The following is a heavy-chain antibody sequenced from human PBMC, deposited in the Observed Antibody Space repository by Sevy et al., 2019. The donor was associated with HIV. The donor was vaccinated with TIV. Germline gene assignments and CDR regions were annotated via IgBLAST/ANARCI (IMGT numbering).Heavy chain of an antibody. J-gene: IGHJ6*02. V-gene: IGHV4-59*01. Sequence: SETLSLTCSVSGDSISGYYWSWIRQPPGNGLQWIGYIYYSGFTNYNPSLKSRVTISEDTSKNQLSLRVTSVTAADTAVYYCARTTPYYYYAVDVSGQGTSVTVSS. D-gene: IGHD4-17*01. CDR1: GDSISGYY. CDR2: IYYSGFT. CDR3: ARTTPYYYYAVDV.